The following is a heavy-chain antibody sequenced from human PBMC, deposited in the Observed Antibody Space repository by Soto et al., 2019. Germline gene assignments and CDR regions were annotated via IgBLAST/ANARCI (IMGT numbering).Heavy chain of an antibody. CDR2: INYSWNT. CDR1: GGSMTTYY. J-gene: IGHJ5*02. CDR3: ARSYCRDGVRCNWFDP. D-gene: IGHD2-15*01. Sequence: QVQLQESGPGLVKPSETLSLTCTVSGGSMTTYYWGWIRQPPGKGLEWIGYINYSWNTKYNSSLKSRVTISVDTSKNQFSLKLTSVTAADTAVYYCARSYCRDGVRCNWFDPWGQGTLVTVSS. V-gene: IGHV4-59*01.